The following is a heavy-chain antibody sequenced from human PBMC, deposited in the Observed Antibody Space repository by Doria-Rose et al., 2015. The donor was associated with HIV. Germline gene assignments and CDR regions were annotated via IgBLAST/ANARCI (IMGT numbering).Heavy chain of an antibody. CDR3: ARLHPTCASTRCPESYGMDV. J-gene: IGHJ6*02. V-gene: IGHV4-59*12. D-gene: IGHD2-2*01. CDR1: GASINSYY. CDR2: IYYTGIN. Sequence: QVQLQESGPGLVKPSETLSLTCTVSGASINSYYWSWIRQSPGKGLEWIGYIYYTGINKYNPSFKSRVTISMDTSKRQFSLTVTSLTPADTAVYFCARLHPTCASTRCPESYGMDVWGQGTTVVVSS.